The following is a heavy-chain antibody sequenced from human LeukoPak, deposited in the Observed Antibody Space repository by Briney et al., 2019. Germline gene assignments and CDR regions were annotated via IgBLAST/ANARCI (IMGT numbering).Heavy chain of an antibody. V-gene: IGHV1-2*02. J-gene: IGHJ4*02. CDR3: ARDHRLAYPGYDMPAD. D-gene: IGHD5-12*01. CDR2: LNPRSGAT. CDR1: GYTFTDHY. Sequence: ASVKVSCKASGYTFTDHYLYWVRQAPGQGLEWMGWLNPRSGATRYAQRFQGRITMTRDTSKSTAYMELTRLTSDDTAIYYCARDHRLAYPGYDMPADWGQGSLVTISS.